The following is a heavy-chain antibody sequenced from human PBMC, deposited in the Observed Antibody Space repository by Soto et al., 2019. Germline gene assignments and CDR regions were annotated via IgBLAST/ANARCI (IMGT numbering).Heavy chain of an antibody. CDR3: AREIRGYSRALDY. CDR2: AHSGGRT. D-gene: IGHD5-18*01. Sequence: SETLSLTCSVSGDSVNSENYYWTWIRQSPGKGLEWIGYAHSGGRTDYNPSLKSRVTISLDTPVNQFSLQLTSVTAADTAVYHCAREIRGYSRALDYWGQGTLVTVSS. J-gene: IGHJ4*02. V-gene: IGHV4-61*01. CDR1: GDSVNSENYY.